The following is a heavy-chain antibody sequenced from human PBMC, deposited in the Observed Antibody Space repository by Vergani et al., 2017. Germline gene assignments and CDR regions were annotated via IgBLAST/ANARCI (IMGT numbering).Heavy chain of an antibody. J-gene: IGHJ6*02. V-gene: IGHV4-59*01. CDR1: GGSISSYY. D-gene: IGHD3-3*01. CDR2: IYYSGST. CDR3: AGGGYDFWSGLYGMDV. Sequence: QVQLQESGPGLVKPSETLSLTCTVSGGSISSYYWSWIRQPPGKGLEWIGYIYYSGSTNYNPSLKSRVTISVDTSKNQFSLKLSSVTAADTAVYYCAGGGYDFWSGLYGMDVWGQGTTVTVSS.